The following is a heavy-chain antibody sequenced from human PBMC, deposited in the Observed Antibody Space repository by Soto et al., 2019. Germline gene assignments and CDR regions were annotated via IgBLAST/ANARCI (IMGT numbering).Heavy chain of an antibody. CDR3: ARVSDSSGYFDY. D-gene: IGHD3-22*01. CDR1: GGSISSGGYH. CDR2: IYYSGST. Sequence: SETLSLTCTVSGGSISSGGYHWSWIRQHPGKGLEWIGYIYYSGSTYYNPSLKSRVTISVDTSKNQFSLKLSSVTAADTAVYYCARVSDSSGYFDYWGQGTLVTVSS. V-gene: IGHV4-31*03. J-gene: IGHJ4*02.